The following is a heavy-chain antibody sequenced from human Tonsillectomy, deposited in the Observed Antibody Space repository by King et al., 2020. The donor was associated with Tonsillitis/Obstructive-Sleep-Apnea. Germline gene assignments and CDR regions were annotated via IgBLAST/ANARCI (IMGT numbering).Heavy chain of an antibody. V-gene: IGHV4-34*01. CDR2: INHSGST. Sequence: VQLQQWGAGLLKPSETLSLTCAVYGGSFSGYYWSWIRQPPGKGLEWIGEINHSGSTNYNPSLKSRVTISVDTFKNQFSLKLSSVTAADTAVYYCARGRGGNWNYYYYMDVWGKGTTVTVSS. D-gene: IGHD4-23*01. CDR3: ARGRGGNWNYYYYMDV. J-gene: IGHJ6*03. CDR1: GGSFSGYY.